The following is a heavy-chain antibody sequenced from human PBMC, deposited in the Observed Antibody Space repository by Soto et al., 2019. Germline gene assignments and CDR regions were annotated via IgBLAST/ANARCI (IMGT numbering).Heavy chain of an antibody. CDR2: IKQDGSEK. Sequence: GGSLRLSCAASGFTFSSYWMSWVRQAPGKGLEWVANIKQDGSEKYYVDSVKGRFTISRDNAKNSLYLQMNSLRAEDKAVYYCAREAGDNWVNFDYWGQGTLVTVSS. CDR1: GFTFSSYW. CDR3: AREAGDNWVNFDY. D-gene: IGHD1-1*01. V-gene: IGHV3-7*03. J-gene: IGHJ4*02.